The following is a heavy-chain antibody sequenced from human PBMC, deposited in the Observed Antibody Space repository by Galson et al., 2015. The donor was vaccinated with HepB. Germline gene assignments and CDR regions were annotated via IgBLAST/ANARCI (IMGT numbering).Heavy chain of an antibody. Sequence: SLRLSCAASGFTFSRYWMHWVHQAPGKGLVWVSRINSDGRSTSYADSVKGRFTISRDNAKNTMYLQMNSLRAEDTAVYYCARDQVLWFGSDEGGMDVWGQGTTVTVSS. CDR2: INSDGRST. CDR1: GFTFSRYW. V-gene: IGHV3-74*01. CDR3: ARDQVLWFGSDEGGMDV. D-gene: IGHD3-10*01. J-gene: IGHJ6*02.